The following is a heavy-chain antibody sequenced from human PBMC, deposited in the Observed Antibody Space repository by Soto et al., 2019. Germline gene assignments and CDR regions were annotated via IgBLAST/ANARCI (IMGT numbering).Heavy chain of an antibody. D-gene: IGHD3-10*01. J-gene: IGHJ6*02. CDR3: ARQGFGPLHGLVGV. CDR2: VHHSWGS. Sequence: QVQLQESGPGLVKPSETMSLSCTVSGGSISSYYCSWFRQSPGKRMEWIGYVHHSWGSSYNPSLQSRVAISLDTSKSQFSLKVTSVTATDTAVYYCARQGFGPLHGLVGVWGQGTTVTVSS. CDR1: GGSISSYY. V-gene: IGHV4-59*08.